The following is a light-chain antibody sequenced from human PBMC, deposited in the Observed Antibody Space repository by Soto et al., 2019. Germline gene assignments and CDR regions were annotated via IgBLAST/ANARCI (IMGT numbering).Light chain of an antibody. CDR2: AAF. V-gene: IGKV1-9*01. Sequence: DIQLTQSPSFLSASVGDRVTITCRASQGINNYLAWYQQKPGKTPKLLIYAAFTLQSGVPSRFRGSGSGTEFTLTISSLQPEDFATYYCQQINDYPLAFGQGTRLEIK. CDR1: QGINNY. J-gene: IGKJ5*01. CDR3: QQINDYPLA.